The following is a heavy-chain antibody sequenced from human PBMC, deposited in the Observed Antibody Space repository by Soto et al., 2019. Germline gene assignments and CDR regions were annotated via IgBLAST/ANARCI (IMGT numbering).Heavy chain of an antibody. CDR2: IYYSGST. V-gene: IGHV4-30-4*01. D-gene: IGHD3-22*01. CDR3: ARSNTHYDDSSGYYLTYYYYGMDV. Sequence: SETLSLTCTVSGGSISSGDYYWSWIRQPPWKGLEWIGYIYYSGSTYYNPSLKSRVTISVDTSKNQFSLKLSSVTAADTAVYYCARSNTHYDDSSGYYLTYYYYGMDVWGQGXTVTVYS. CDR1: GGSISSGDYY. J-gene: IGHJ6*02.